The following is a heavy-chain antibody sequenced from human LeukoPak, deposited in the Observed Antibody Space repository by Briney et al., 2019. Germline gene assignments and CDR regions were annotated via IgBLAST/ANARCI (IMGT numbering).Heavy chain of an antibody. Sequence: SGGSLRLSCAASGFTFSSYGVHWVRQAPGKGLEWVAVISYDGSNKYYADSVKGRFTISRDNSKNTLYLQMNSLRAEDTAVYYCAKDVIAVAGNFDYWGQGTLVTVSS. J-gene: IGHJ4*02. D-gene: IGHD6-19*01. CDR2: ISYDGSNK. V-gene: IGHV3-30*18. CDR1: GFTFSSYG. CDR3: AKDVIAVAGNFDY.